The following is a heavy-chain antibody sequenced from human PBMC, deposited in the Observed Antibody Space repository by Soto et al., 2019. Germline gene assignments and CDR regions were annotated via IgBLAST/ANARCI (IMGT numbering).Heavy chain of an antibody. J-gene: IGHJ4*02. CDR3: ASIGDGCNYYFDY. CDR1: GGTFSSYA. Sequence: SVKVSCKASGGTFSSYAISWLRQAPGQGLEWMGGIIPIFGTANYAQKFQGRVTITADESTSTAYMELSSLRSEDTAVYYCASIGDGCNYYFDYWGQGTLVTVSS. V-gene: IGHV1-69*13. CDR2: IIPIFGTA. D-gene: IGHD6-19*01.